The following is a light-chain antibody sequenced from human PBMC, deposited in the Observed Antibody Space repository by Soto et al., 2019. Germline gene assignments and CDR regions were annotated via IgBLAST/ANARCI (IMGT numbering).Light chain of an antibody. V-gene: IGKV1-12*01. CDR3: QHYGGVWT. J-gene: IGKJ1*01. CDR2: AAS. Sequence: DIRMTQSPSSVSASLGDRVTITSRASQGISSWLAWYQQKPGKAPKLLIYAASSLESGVPSRFSGSGSATEFILTISSLQPDDFATYHCQHYGGVWTFGQGTKVDI. CDR1: QGISSW.